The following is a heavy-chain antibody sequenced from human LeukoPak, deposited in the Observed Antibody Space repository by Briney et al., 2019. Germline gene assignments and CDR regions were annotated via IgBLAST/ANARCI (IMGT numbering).Heavy chain of an antibody. V-gene: IGHV1-8*03. CDR3: ARDSRYCSSTSCSAFAY. Sequence: ASVKVSCKASGYTFTSYDINWVRQATGQGLEWMGWMNPNSGNTGYAQKFQGRVTITRNTSISTAYMELSSLRSEDTAVYYCARDSRYCSSTSCSAFAYWGQGTLVTVSS. J-gene: IGHJ4*02. CDR1: GYTFTSYD. D-gene: IGHD2-2*01. CDR2: MNPNSGNT.